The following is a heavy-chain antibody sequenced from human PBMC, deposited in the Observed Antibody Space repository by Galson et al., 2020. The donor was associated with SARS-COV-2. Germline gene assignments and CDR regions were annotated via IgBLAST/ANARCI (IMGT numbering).Heavy chain of an antibody. D-gene: IGHD2-15*01. V-gene: IGHV4-31*02. CDR3: SRSGYCSGGRCYFWAFDF. Sequence: YYNPSLRSRVAMSVDTSKNQFSLKLSSVTAADTAVYYCSRSGYCSGGRCYFWAFDFWGQGTWVTVSS. J-gene: IGHJ3*01.